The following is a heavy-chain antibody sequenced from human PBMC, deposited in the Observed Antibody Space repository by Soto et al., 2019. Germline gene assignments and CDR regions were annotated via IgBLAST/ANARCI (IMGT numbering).Heavy chain of an antibody. CDR2: ISYDGSNK. V-gene: IGHV3-30*18. J-gene: IGHJ5*02. CDR1: GFTFSSYG. D-gene: IGHD2-15*01. Sequence: GGSLRLSCAASGFTFSSYGMHWVRQAPGKGLEWVAVISYDGSNKYYADSVKGRFTISRDNSKNTLYLQMNSLRAEDTAVYYCAKDYGPTRYCSGGSCYPDGWFDPWGQGT. CDR3: AKDYGPTRYCSGGSCYPDGWFDP.